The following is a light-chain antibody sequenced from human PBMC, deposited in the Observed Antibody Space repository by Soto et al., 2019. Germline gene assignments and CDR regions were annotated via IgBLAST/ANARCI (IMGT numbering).Light chain of an antibody. CDR2: GAS. Sequence: EIVLTQSPGTLSSSPGERATLSCRASQSVSSSYLAWYQQKPGQAPRLLIYGASSRATGIPERFSGSGSGTDFTLTISRLEPEDFAVYYCQQYGSSPTFGQGTKVDIK. V-gene: IGKV3-20*01. CDR3: QQYGSSPT. J-gene: IGKJ1*01. CDR1: QSVSSSY.